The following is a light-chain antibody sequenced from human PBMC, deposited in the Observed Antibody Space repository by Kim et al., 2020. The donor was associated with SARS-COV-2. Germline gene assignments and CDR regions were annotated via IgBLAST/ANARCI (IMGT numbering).Light chain of an antibody. CDR1: SRYVGGYNY. CDR2: EVG. CDR3: SSYASNIAWV. Sequence: VTSACTRTSRYVGGYNYVSWYQKHXGKAPKLRIYEVGKRPSGVPDRFSGSKSGNTASLTVSGLQAEDEADYYCSSYASNIAWVFGGGTQLTVL. J-gene: IGLJ3*02. V-gene: IGLV2-8*01.